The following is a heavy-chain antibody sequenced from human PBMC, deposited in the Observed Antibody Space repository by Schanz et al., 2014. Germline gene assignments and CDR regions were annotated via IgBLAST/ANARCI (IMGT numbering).Heavy chain of an antibody. CDR2: INTNTGNP. J-gene: IGHJ4*02. D-gene: IGHD6-19*01. Sequence: QVQLVQSGSELTRPGASVKVSCKASGYTFTSYAMNWVRQAPGQGLEWVGWINTNTGNPTYAQGFTGRFVFSLDTSVSTAYLQISSLKAEDTAAYYYTTETIAMAGTFSIWGQGTLVTVSS. CDR1: GYTFTSYA. V-gene: IGHV7-4-1*02. CDR3: TTETIAMAGTFSI.